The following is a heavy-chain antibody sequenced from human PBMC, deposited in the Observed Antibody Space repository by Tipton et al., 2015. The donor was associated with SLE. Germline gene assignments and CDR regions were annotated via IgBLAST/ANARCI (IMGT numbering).Heavy chain of an antibody. Sequence: TLSLTCTVSGGSISSHYWSWIRQPPGKGLEWIGYIYYSGSTNYNPSLKSRVTISVDTSKNQFSLKLSSVTAADTAVYYCARSFHPGGYFDYWGQGTLVTVSS. CDR2: IYYSGST. V-gene: IGHV4-59*11. D-gene: IGHD2-15*01. CDR1: GGSISSHY. CDR3: ARSFHPGGYFDY. J-gene: IGHJ4*02.